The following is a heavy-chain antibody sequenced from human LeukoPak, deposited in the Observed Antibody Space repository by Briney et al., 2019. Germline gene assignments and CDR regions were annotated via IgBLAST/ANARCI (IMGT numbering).Heavy chain of an antibody. CDR1: GFTFSSYN. J-gene: IGHJ4*02. V-gene: IGHV3-48*04. CDR3: ARDPPALEDFDY. CDR2: ISGRGNTI. Sequence: GGSLRLSCAASGFTFSSYNMNWVRQAPGKGLEWVSYISGRGNTIKYADSVKGRFTISRDNGKNSLYLHMSSRRAEDTAVYYCARDPPALEDFDYWGQGTQVTVSS.